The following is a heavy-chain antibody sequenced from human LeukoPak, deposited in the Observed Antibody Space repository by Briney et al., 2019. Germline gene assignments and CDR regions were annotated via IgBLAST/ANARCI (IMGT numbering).Heavy chain of an antibody. Sequence: GGSLRLSCAASGFTFSSYAMSWVRQAPGKGLEWVSAISGSGGSTYYADSVKGRFTISRDNSKNTLYLQMNSLRAEDTAVYYCARVLGRYYGSGSYYPNWFDPWGQGTLVTVSS. CDR1: GFTFSSYA. D-gene: IGHD3-10*01. V-gene: IGHV3-23*01. CDR3: ARVLGRYYGSGSYYPNWFDP. J-gene: IGHJ5*02. CDR2: ISGSGGST.